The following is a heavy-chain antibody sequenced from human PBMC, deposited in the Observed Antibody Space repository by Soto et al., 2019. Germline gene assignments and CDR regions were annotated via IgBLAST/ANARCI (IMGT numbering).Heavy chain of an antibody. D-gene: IGHD6-13*01. J-gene: IGHJ4*02. V-gene: IGHV4-59*01. CDR2: IYYSGST. Sequence: PAETLSVTWTVSGGSISSYYWSWIRQPPGKGLEWIGYIYYSGSTNYNPSLKSRVTISVDTSKNQFSLKLSSVTAADTAVYYCAVLSIAAAVDYWGQGTLVTVSS. CDR3: AVLSIAAAVDY. CDR1: GGSISSYY.